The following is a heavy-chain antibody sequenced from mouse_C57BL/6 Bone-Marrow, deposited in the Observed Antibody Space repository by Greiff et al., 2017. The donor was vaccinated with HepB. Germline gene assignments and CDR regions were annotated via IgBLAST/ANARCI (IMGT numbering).Heavy chain of an antibody. CDR3: ARPYDGYSLFDY. D-gene: IGHD2-3*01. CDR1: GYTFTDYY. V-gene: IGHV1-76*01. J-gene: IGHJ2*01. Sequence: QVQLQQSGAELVRPGASVKLSCKASGYTFTDYYINWVKQRPGQGLEWIARIYPGSGNTYYNEKFKGKATLTAEKSSSTAYMQLSSLTSEDSAVYFCARPYDGYSLFDYWGQGTTLTVSS. CDR2: IYPGSGNT.